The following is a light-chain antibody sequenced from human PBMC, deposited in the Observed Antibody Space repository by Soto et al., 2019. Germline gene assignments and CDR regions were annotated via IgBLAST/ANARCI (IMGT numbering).Light chain of an antibody. CDR2: DAS. V-gene: IGKV1-9*01. J-gene: IGKJ4*01. CDR3: QQLYSFPLT. Sequence: DIQLTQSPSFLSASIGDRVTITCRASQDISNFLAWYQQKPGRAPKLLMYDASTLPSGVPSRFSGSGSGTEFTFTISSLQPEDFATYYCQQLYSFPLTFGGGTKVEIK. CDR1: QDISNF.